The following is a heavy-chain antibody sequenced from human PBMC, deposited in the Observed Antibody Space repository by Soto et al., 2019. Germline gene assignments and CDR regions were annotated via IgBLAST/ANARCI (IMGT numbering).Heavy chain of an antibody. V-gene: IGHV3-48*01. D-gene: IGHD6-6*01. CDR3: ARDRPDWYFDL. CDR1: GFTFSSYS. CDR2: ISSSSSTI. Sequence: GGSLRLSCAASGFTFSSYSMNWVRQAPGKGLEWVSYISSSSSTIYYADSVKGRFTISRDNAKNSLYLQMNSLRAEDTAVYYCARDRPDWYFDLWGRGTLVTVSS. J-gene: IGHJ2*01.